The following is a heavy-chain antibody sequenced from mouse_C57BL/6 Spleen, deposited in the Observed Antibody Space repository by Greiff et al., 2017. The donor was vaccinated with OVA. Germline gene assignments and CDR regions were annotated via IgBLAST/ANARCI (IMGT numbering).Heavy chain of an antibody. D-gene: IGHD1-1*01. Sequence: QVQLQQSGAELVRPGASVTLSCKASGYTFTDYEMHWVKQTPVHGLEWIGAIDPETGGTAYNQKFKGKAILTADKSSSTAYMELRSLTSEDSAVYYCTGGSSSYWYFDVWGTGTTVTVSS. CDR3: TGGSSSYWYFDV. V-gene: IGHV1-15*01. J-gene: IGHJ1*03. CDR1: GYTFTDYE. CDR2: IDPETGGT.